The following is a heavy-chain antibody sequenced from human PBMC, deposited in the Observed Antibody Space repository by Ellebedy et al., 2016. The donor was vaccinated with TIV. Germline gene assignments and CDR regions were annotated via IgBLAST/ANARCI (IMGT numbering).Heavy chain of an antibody. CDR2: IGGSGGKT. V-gene: IGHV3-23*01. J-gene: IGHJ4*02. D-gene: IGHD1-26*01. Sequence: PGGSLRLSCVASGFTFSDYYMTWVRQAPGKGLEWVSMIGGSGGKTYYADSVKGRFTISRDNVKNTVYLQMDSLRAEDTAVYYCAKGGGSHDYWGQGTLVSVPS. CDR3: AKGGGSHDY. CDR1: GFTFSDYY.